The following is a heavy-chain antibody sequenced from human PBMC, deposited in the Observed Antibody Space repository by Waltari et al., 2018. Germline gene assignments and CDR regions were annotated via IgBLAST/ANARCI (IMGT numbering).Heavy chain of an antibody. J-gene: IGHJ3*02. CDR1: GFTFSDHY. CDR2: TRNKANSDTT. D-gene: IGHD3-16*02. Sequence: EVQLVESGGGLVQPGGSLRLSCAASGFTFSDHYMDWVRQAPGKGLEWVGRTRNKANSDTTEYAASVKGRFTISRDDSKNALYLQMNSLKTEDTAVYYCARLHYDYIWGSYRHDAFDIWGQGTMVTVSS. CDR3: ARLHYDYIWGSYRHDAFDI. V-gene: IGHV3-72*01.